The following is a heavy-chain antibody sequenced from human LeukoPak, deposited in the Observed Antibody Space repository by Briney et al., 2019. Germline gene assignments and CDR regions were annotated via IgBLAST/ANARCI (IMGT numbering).Heavy chain of an antibody. CDR3: AKDLKWELLPSSRFDY. CDR1: GFTFSSYG. CDR2: ISYDGSNK. V-gene: IGHV3-30*18. D-gene: IGHD1-26*01. Sequence: GGSLRLSCAASGFTFSSYGMHWVRQAPGKGLEWVAVISYDGSNKYYADSVKGRFTISRDNSKNTLYLQMNSLRAEDTAVYYCAKDLKWELLPSSRFDYWGQGTLVTVSS. J-gene: IGHJ4*02.